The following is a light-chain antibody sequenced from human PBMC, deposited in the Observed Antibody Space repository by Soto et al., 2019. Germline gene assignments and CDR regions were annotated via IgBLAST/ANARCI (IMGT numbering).Light chain of an antibody. CDR2: EAS. J-gene: IGKJ4*01. Sequence: DIQMTQSPSSVSASVGDRVTITCRASQDISSWLAWYQQKPGKAPKLLIYEASNLQSGVPSRFSGSGSGTDFTLTITSLQPEDFGTYYCQQANSFPLTFGGVPKVDIK. CDR1: QDISSW. V-gene: IGKV1D-12*01. CDR3: QQANSFPLT.